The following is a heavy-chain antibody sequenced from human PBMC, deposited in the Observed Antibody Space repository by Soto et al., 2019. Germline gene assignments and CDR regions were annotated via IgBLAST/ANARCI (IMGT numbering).Heavy chain of an antibody. J-gene: IGHJ6*02. CDR2: INHSGST. V-gene: IGHV4-34*01. Sequence: PSETLSLTCAVYGGFFSGYYWSWIRQPPGKGLEWIGEINHSGSTNYNPSLKSRVTISVDTSKNQFSLKLSSVTAADTAVYYCAREGGYDSSGYYSYYYYGMDVWGQGTTVTVSS. CDR1: GGFFSGYY. D-gene: IGHD3-22*01. CDR3: AREGGYDSSGYYSYYYYGMDV.